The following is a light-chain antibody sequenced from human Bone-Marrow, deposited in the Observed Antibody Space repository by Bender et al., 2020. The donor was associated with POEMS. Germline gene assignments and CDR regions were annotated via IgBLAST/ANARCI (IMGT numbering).Light chain of an antibody. CDR3: YSTDRSGDVYV. CDR1: AVGRKY. V-gene: IGLV3-10*01. J-gene: IGLJ1*01. Sequence: SYVLTQPPSVSVSPGQTATITCSGSAVGRKYVFWYQQKAGQAPVALISDDDKRLSGTPERFSGSSSGTVATLTISGAQMEDEADYYCYSTDRSGDVYVFGSGTKVTV. CDR2: DDD.